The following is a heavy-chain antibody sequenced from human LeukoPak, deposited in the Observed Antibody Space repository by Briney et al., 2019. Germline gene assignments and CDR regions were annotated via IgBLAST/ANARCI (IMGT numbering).Heavy chain of an antibody. V-gene: IGHV3-33*01. D-gene: IGHD6-13*01. Sequence: GGSLRLSCAASGFTFSTYDMHWVRQVPGKGLEWVAVIWYDGSNKYYADSVKGRFTISRDNSKNTLYLQMNSLRAEDTAVYYCARDPIAAVRFDYWGQGTLVTVSS. CDR1: GFTFSTYD. J-gene: IGHJ4*02. CDR2: IWYDGSNK. CDR3: ARDPIAAVRFDY.